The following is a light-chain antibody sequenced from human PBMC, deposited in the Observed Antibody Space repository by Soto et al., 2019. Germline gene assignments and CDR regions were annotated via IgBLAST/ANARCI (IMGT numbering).Light chain of an antibody. Sequence: QSVLTQPPSASGTPGQRVTISCSGSSSNIGSNYVYWYQQLPGTAPKLLIYSNNQRPSGVPDRFSGSKSGTSASLAISGLRSEDEADYYCAAWDDGLSAHNYVFGTGTKVTVL. V-gene: IGLV1-47*02. CDR2: SNN. CDR1: SSNIGSNY. CDR3: AAWDDGLSAHNYV. J-gene: IGLJ1*01.